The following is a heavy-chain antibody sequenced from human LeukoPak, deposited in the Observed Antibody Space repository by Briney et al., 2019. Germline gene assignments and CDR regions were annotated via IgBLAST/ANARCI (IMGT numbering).Heavy chain of an antibody. CDR3: ARPQGGRQLWLHFDY. D-gene: IGHD5-18*01. J-gene: IGHJ4*02. CDR2: ISYDGNNK. Sequence: GGSLRLSCAASGFTFSTYAIHWVRQAQGKGLEWVAVISYDGNNKYYADSVKGRFTISRDNSKDTLYLQVNSLRAEDTAVYYCARPQGGRQLWLHFDYWGRGTLVTVSS. V-gene: IGHV3-30-3*01. CDR1: GFTFSTYA.